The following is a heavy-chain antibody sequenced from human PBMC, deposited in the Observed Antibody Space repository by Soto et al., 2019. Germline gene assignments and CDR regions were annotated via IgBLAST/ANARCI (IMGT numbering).Heavy chain of an antibody. CDR3: ARDRFELAAGPGIDY. CDR2: INAGNGNT. V-gene: IGHV1-3*01. J-gene: IGHJ4*02. CDR1: GYTFTSYA. Sequence: QVQLVQSGAEVKKPGASVKVSCKASGYTFTSYAMHWVRQAPGQRLEWMGWINAGNGNTKYSQKFQGRVTITRGTSASTAYMELSSLRSEDTAVYYCARDRFELAAGPGIDYWGQGTLVTVSS. D-gene: IGHD6-13*01.